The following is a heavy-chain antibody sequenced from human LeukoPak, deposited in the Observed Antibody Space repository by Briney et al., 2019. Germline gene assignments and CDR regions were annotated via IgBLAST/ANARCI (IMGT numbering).Heavy chain of an antibody. CDR2: INPNSGGT. CDR3: ARVAGNAGLGAFDI. V-gene: IGHV1-2*02. CDR1: EYTFTGYY. Sequence: ASVKVSCKASEYTFTGYYMHWVRQAPGQGLEWMGWINPNSGGTNYAQKFQGRVTMTRDTSISTAYMELSRLRSDDTAVYYCARVAGNAGLGAFDIWGQGTMVTVSS. D-gene: IGHD4-23*01. J-gene: IGHJ3*02.